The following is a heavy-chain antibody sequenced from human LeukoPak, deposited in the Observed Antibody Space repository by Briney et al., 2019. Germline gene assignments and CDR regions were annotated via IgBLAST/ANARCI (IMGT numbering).Heavy chain of an antibody. CDR1: GFTFSSYE. CDR2: ISSSGSTI. V-gene: IGHV3-48*03. D-gene: IGHD3-10*01. Sequence: PGGSLRLSCAASGFTFSSYEMNWVRQAPGKGLEWVSYISSSGSTIYYADSVKGRFTISRDNAKNSLYLQMNSLRAEDTAVYYCARESPQLRGFVYYFDYWGQGTLVTVSS. J-gene: IGHJ4*02. CDR3: ARESPQLRGFVYYFDY.